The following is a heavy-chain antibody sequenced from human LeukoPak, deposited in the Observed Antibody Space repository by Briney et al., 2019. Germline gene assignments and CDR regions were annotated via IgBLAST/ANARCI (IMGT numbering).Heavy chain of an antibody. Sequence: GGSLRLSCAASGFTVSSDYMSWVRQAPGKGLEWVSVIYSGGSTHYADSVKGRFTISRDNSKNTLYLQMNSLRAEDTAVYYCARVRKEYQLHLFDYWGQGTLVTVSS. J-gene: IGHJ4*02. D-gene: IGHD2-2*01. CDR1: GFTVSSDY. V-gene: IGHV3-53*01. CDR2: IYSGGST. CDR3: ARVRKEYQLHLFDY.